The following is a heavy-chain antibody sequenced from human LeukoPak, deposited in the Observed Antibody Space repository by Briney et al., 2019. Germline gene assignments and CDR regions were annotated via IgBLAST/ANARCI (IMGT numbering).Heavy chain of an antibody. CDR1: GFSLSTRGMC. Sequence: SGPALVKPAQILTLTCTFSGFSLSTRGMCVSWIRQPPRKALEWLARIDWDDDDYYSTSLKTSITISKDTSKNQVVLTMTNMDPVDTATYYCARIRSDYYYYYGMDVWGQGTTVTVSS. CDR2: IDWDDDD. J-gene: IGHJ6*02. CDR3: ARIRSDYYYYYGMDV. V-gene: IGHV2-70*11.